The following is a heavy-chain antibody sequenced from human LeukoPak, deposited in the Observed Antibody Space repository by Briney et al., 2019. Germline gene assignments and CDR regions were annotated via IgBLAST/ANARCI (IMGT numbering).Heavy chain of an antibody. CDR3: ARDSSYGSGSSFDY. D-gene: IGHD3-10*01. CDR2: IWYDGSNK. J-gene: IGHJ4*02. Sequence: PGGSLRLSCAASGFTFSSYGMHWVRQAPGKGLEWVAVIWYDGSNKYYADPVKGRFTISRDDSKNTLYLQMNSLRAEDTAVYYCARDSSYGSGSSFDYWGQGTLVTVSS. V-gene: IGHV3-33*01. CDR1: GFTFSSYG.